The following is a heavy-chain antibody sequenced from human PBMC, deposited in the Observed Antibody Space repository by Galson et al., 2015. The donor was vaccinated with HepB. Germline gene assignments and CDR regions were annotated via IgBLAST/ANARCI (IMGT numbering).Heavy chain of an antibody. V-gene: IGHV1-69*13. D-gene: IGHD2-15*01. Sequence: SVKVSCKASGGTFSSYAISWVRQAPGQGLEWMGGIIPIFGTANYAQKFQGRVTITADESTSTAYMELSSLRSEDTAVYYCATTEDMDIVVNYYYYYYMDVWGKGTTVTVSS. J-gene: IGHJ6*03. CDR2: IIPIFGTA. CDR3: ATTEDMDIVVNYYYYYYMDV. CDR1: GGTFSSYA.